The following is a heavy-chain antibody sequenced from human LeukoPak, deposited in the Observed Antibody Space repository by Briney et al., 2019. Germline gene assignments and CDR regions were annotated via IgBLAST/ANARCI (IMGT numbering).Heavy chain of an antibody. D-gene: IGHD2-21*02. CDR3: AREKWSYCGGDCSADY. Sequence: PGGSLRLSCAASGFTFSSYSMNWVRQAPGKGLEWVSYISSSSSTIYYADSVKGRFTISRDNAKNSLYLQMNSLRAEDTAVYYCAREKWSYCGGDCSADYWGQGTLVTVSS. V-gene: IGHV3-48*04. CDR1: GFTFSSYS. J-gene: IGHJ4*02. CDR2: ISSSSSTI.